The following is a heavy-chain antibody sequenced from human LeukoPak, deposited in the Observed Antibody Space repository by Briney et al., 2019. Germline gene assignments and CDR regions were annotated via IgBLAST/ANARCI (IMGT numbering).Heavy chain of an antibody. Sequence: SQTLSLTCTVSGGSLSSGDYYWSWIRQPPGKGLEWTGYIYYSGSTYYNPSLKSLVTISVDTSKNQFSLKLSSVTAADTAVYYCAGYDRDGYNEEAFDIWGQGTMVTVSS. J-gene: IGHJ3*02. CDR2: IYYSGST. D-gene: IGHD5-24*01. CDR1: GGSLSSGDYY. CDR3: AGYDRDGYNEEAFDI. V-gene: IGHV4-30-4*08.